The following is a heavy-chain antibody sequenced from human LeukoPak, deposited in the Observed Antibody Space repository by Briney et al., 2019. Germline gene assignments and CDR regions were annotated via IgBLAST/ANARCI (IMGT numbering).Heavy chain of an antibody. CDR2: MNHGGST. CDR3: ARRLGRKFGERFYYYHYMDV. D-gene: IGHD3-10*01. Sequence: PSETLSLTCSVSGYSISSGYYWGWIRQPPGKGLEWIGEMNHGGSTNYNPSLKSRVTISVDTSKNQFSLKLSSVTAADTAVYYCARRLGRKFGERFYYYHYMDVWGKGTTVTISS. CDR1: GYSISSGYY. J-gene: IGHJ6*03. V-gene: IGHV4-38-2*02.